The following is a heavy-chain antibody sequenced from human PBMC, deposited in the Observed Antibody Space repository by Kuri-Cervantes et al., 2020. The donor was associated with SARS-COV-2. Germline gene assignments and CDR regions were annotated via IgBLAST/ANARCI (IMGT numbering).Heavy chain of an antibody. CDR1: EFTLSGYN. J-gene: IGHJ3*02. Sequence: GGSLRLSCAASEFTLSGYNMNWVRQAPGKGLEWVSYISSSSSYIYYADSVKGRFTISRDNAKNSLYLQMNSLRAEDTAVYYCARDMIRGARVVLRGDIWGQGTMVTVSS. D-gene: IGHD3-3*01. CDR2: ISSSSSYI. CDR3: ARDMIRGARVVLRGDI. V-gene: IGHV3-21*05.